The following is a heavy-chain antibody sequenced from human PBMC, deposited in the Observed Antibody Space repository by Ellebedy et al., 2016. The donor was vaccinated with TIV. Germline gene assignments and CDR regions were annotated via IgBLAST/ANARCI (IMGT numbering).Heavy chain of an antibody. V-gene: IGHV3-21*01. D-gene: IGHD3-3*01. J-gene: IGHJ4*02. CDR1: GFTLNTYA. CDR2: ISSSRYI. CDR3: AKTLIKFYDFWSGYTGPIPPLDY. Sequence: GGSLRLXXAASGFTLNTYAMNWVRQVPGKGLEWVSSISSSRYIYYADSVKGRFTISRDSAKNSLYMQMNSLRAEDTAVYYCAKTLIKFYDFWSGYTGPIPPLDYWGQGTLVTVSS.